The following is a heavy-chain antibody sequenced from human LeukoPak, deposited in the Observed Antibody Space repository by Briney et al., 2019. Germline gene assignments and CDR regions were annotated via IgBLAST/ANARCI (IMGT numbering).Heavy chain of an antibody. CDR2: IVVGSGNT. V-gene: IGHV1-58*02. J-gene: IGHJ6*02. Sequence: SVKVSCKASGFTFSSSAMQWVRQARGQRLEWIGWIVVGSGNTNYAQKFQERVTITRDICTSTAYMELSSLKSEDTAVYYCAARSGYHYGMDAWGQGTTVTVCS. CDR3: AARSGYHYGMDA. CDR1: GFTFSSSA. D-gene: IGHD5-12*01.